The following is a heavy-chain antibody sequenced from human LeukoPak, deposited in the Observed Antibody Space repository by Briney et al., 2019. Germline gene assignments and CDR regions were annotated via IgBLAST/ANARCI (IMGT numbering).Heavy chain of an antibody. D-gene: IGHD6-13*01. V-gene: IGHV5-51*01. J-gene: IGHJ4*02. CDR2: IYSGDSDT. Sequence: GESLKISCKASGYSFSSYCIGWVRQMPGKGLEWRGIIYSGDSDTRYSPSFQGQVTISADKSISTAYLQWSSLRASDTAMYYCAATQNLDYNISWDPFDSWGQGTLVTVSS. CDR1: GYSFSSYC. CDR3: AATQNLDYNISWDPFDS.